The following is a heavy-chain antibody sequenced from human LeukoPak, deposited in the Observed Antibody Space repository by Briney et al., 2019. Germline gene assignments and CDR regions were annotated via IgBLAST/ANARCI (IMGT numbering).Heavy chain of an antibody. D-gene: IGHD1-14*01. J-gene: IGHJ4*02. V-gene: IGHV3-15*04. CDR3: STDTHGHHAAS. CDR1: GSTFTNAW. CDR2: IGTKTDGESA. Sequence: PGGSLRLSCAASGSTFTNAWMAWVRQAPGKGLEWVDRIGTKTDGESAAYAAPVKGRFSISRDDSKSILYLQMNSLETEDTAVYYCSTDTHGHHAASWGRGTLVTVS.